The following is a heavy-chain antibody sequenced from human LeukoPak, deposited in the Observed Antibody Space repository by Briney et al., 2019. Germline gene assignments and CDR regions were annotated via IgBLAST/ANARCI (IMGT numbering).Heavy chain of an antibody. CDR3: AKDPELQLWIAAFFDY. CDR2: ISGSGGST. J-gene: IGHJ4*02. D-gene: IGHD5-18*01. Sequence: GGSLGLSCAASKFTFSSYAMSWVRQAPGKGLEWVSTISGSGGSTYYADSVKGRFTISRDNSKNTLYLQMNSLRAEDTAVYYCAKDPELQLWIAAFFDYWGQGTLVTVSS. CDR1: KFTFSSYA. V-gene: IGHV3-23*01.